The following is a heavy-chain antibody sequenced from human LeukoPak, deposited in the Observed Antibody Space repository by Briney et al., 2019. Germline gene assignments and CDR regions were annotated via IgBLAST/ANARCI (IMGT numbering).Heavy chain of an antibody. CDR3: ARDSLAVRPLWFGELPPKGWFDP. CDR1: GFTFSSYA. J-gene: IGHJ5*02. Sequence: GRSLRLSCAASGFTFSSYAMHWVRQAPGKGLEWVAVISYDGSNKYYADSVKGRFTISRDNSKNTLYLQMNSLRAEDTAVYYCARDSLAVRPLWFGELPPKGWFDPWGQGTLVTVSS. V-gene: IGHV3-30*04. D-gene: IGHD3-10*01. CDR2: ISYDGSNK.